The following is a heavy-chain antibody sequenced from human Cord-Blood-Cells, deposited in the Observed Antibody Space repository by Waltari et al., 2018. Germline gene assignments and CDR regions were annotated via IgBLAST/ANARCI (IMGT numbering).Heavy chain of an antibody. D-gene: IGHD7-27*01. J-gene: IGHJ6*03. V-gene: IGHV4-31*03. CDR3: ARALPLTGDYYYYYMDV. CDR1: GGSISSGGSY. CDR2: IYYSGST. Sequence: QVQLQESGPGLVKPSQTLSLTCTVSGGSISSGGSYWSWIRQHPGKGLEWIGYIYYSGSTYYNPSRKSRVTISVDTSKNQFSLKLSSVTAADTAVYYCARALPLTGDYYYYYMDVWGKGTTVTVSS.